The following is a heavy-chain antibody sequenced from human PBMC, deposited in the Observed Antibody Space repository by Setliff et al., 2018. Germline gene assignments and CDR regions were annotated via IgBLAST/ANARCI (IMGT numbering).Heavy chain of an antibody. V-gene: IGHV4-61*10. CDR1: GDSISSRTHY. CDR2: IYYSGSTS. J-gene: IGHJ4*02. CDR3: ARGRNVAARLLDS. Sequence: SETLSLTCTVSGDSISSRTHYWSWIRQPAGKGLEWIGYIYYSGSTSYYNPSLRSRVTISVDTSKNQFSLKVTSVTAADTSVYFCARGRNVAARLLDSWGQGTLVTVSS. D-gene: IGHD6-6*01.